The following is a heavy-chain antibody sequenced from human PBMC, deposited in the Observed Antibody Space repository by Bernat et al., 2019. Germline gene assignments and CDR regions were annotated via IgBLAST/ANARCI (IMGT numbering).Heavy chain of an antibody. CDR1: GFTFSSHW. Sequence: EVQLVESGGGLVQPGGSLRISCAAFGFTFSSHWMSWVRQAPGKGLEWVANIKQDGSEKYYVDSVKGRFTISRDNAENSLYLQMSSLRAEDTALYYCARWQYSSSWYWLDYWGQGTLVTVSS. CDR2: IKQDGSEK. D-gene: IGHD6-13*01. J-gene: IGHJ4*02. CDR3: ARWQYSSSWYWLDY. V-gene: IGHV3-7*04.